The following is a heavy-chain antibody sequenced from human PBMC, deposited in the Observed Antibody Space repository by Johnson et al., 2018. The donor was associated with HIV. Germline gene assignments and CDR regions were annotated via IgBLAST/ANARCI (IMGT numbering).Heavy chain of an antibody. CDR2: MSYDGSKK. CDR1: GFTFSSYA. Sequence: QVQLVESGGGVVQPGGSLILSCAASGFTFSSYAMHWVRQAPGKGLEWVAIMSYDGSKKYYADSAKGRFTISRDNPKNTLYLQMNSMRAEETAVYYCARDINYYDSSGYLIGSDAFDLWGQGTMVTVSS. J-gene: IGHJ3*01. V-gene: IGHV3-30-3*01. D-gene: IGHD3-22*01. CDR3: ARDINYYDSSGYLIGSDAFDL.